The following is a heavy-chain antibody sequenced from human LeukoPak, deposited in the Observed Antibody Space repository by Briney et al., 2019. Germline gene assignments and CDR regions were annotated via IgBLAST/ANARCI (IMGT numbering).Heavy chain of an antibody. V-gene: IGHV3-23*01. D-gene: IGHD1-26*01. CDR1: GFTFSSYD. J-gene: IGHJ4*02. CDR2: VSGTGGGT. Sequence: PGGSLRLSCAASGFTFSSYDMSWVRQAPGKGLEWVSAVSGTGGGTYYADSVKGRFTISRDNSKNTLYLEMNSLRGEDTAVYYCAKDASSGTYFDYWGQGTPVTVSP. CDR3: AKDASSGTYFDY.